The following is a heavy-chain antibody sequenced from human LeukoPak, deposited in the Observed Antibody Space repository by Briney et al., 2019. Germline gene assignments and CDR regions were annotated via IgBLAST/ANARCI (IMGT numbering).Heavy chain of an antibody. CDR3: ARDLHYYVAIDV. CDR1: GFTFSAYA. V-gene: IGHV3-23*01. Sequence: GGSLRLSCEASGFTFSAYAMTWVRQAPGKGLEWVSSIGSDNKPHYSESVKGRFAISRDNSKNTLFLQLHNLRVEDTALYYCARDLHYYVAIDVWGQGTTVTVSS. D-gene: IGHD3-10*02. J-gene: IGHJ6*02. CDR2: IGSDNKP.